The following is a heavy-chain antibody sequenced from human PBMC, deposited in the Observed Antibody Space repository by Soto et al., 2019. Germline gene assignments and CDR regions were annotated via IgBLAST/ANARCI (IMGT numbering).Heavy chain of an antibody. J-gene: IGHJ5*01. V-gene: IGHV3-23*01. CDR3: TNGGYWGVFDS. CDR2: ISGSGNST. D-gene: IGHD5-12*01. Sequence: EVQLLESGGGLVQPGGSLRLSCAASGFSFNTYAMSWVRQIPGKGLEWVSTISGSGNSTYYTDSVRGRFLISRDNSKNTLYLQMNSLRAEDTAVYYCTNGGYWGVFDSWGQGILVTVSS. CDR1: GFSFNTYA.